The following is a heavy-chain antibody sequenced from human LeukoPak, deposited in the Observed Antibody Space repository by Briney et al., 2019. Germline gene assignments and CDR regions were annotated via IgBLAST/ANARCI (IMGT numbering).Heavy chain of an antibody. CDR1: GFTFSSYW. CDR2: IKQDGSEE. J-gene: IGHJ4*02. CDR3: ASATPLMDPGFDY. V-gene: IGHV3-7*01. Sequence: PGGSLRLSCAASGFTFSSYWMSWVRQAPGKGLEWVANIKQDGSEEYYVDSVKGRFTISRDNAKNSLYLQMTSLRAEDTAVYYCASATPLMDPGFDYWGQGTLVTVSS. D-gene: IGHD2-8*01.